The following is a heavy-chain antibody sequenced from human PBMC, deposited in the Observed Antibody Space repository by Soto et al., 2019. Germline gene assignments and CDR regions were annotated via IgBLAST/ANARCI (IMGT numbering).Heavy chain of an antibody. CDR2: IQSGGPT. CDR3: ARDDVLCDGGRCYGVPLDV. J-gene: IGHJ6*04. Sequence: GESLRVSCAASGYTVSSKYMSWVRQAPGKGLEWVSLIQSGGPTYYADSVKGRFTISRDTSENTVHLQMDSLRAEDTAVYYCARDDVLCDGGRCYGVPLDVWGTGTTVTVSS. CDR1: GYTVSSKY. V-gene: IGHV3-66*01. D-gene: IGHD2-15*01.